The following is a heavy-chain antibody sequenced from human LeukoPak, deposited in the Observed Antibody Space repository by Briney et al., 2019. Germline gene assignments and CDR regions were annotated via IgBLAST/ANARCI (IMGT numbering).Heavy chain of an antibody. Sequence: SETLSLTCTVSGGPMCGNSYYWGWIRQPPGKGLEWIGSIYYSGSTYYNPSLKSRVTISVDTSKNQFSLKLSSVTAADTAVYYCEREATRYGEGYWGQGTLVTVSS. V-gene: IGHV4-39*07. D-gene: IGHD4-17*01. CDR1: GGPMCGNSYY. J-gene: IGHJ4*02. CDR3: EREATRYGEGY. CDR2: IYYSGST.